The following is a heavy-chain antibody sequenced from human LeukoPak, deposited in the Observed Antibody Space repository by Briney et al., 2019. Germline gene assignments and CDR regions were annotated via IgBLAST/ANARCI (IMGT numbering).Heavy chain of an antibody. CDR2: IYSSGST. J-gene: IGHJ4*02. CDR1: GGSIGSSSYY. Sequence: SETLSLTCTVSGGSIGSSSYYWSWIRQPAGRGLEWIGRIYSSGSTNYNPSLKSRVTMSVDTSKNQFSLKLSSVTAADTAVYYCARGSASGGGVYYFDNWGQGTLVTVSS. D-gene: IGHD5/OR15-5a*01. V-gene: IGHV4-61*02. CDR3: ARGSASGGGVYYFDN.